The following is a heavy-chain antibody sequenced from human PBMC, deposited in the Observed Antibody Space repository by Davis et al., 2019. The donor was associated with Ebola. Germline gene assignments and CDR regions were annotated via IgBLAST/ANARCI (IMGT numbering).Heavy chain of an antibody. CDR2: ISSSSSYI. J-gene: IGHJ4*02. CDR3: ARDLIGRTGSGWSWRYFDY. V-gene: IGHV3-21*01. D-gene: IGHD6-19*01. Sequence: GESLKISCAASGFTFSSYSMNWVRQAPGKGLEWVSSISSSSSYIYYADSVKGRFTISRDNAKNSLYLQMNSLRAEDTAVYYCARDLIGRTGSGWSWRYFDYWGQGTLVTVSS. CDR1: GFTFSSYS.